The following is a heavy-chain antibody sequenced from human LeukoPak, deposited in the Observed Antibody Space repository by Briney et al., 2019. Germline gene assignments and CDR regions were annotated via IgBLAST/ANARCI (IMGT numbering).Heavy chain of an antibody. CDR3: ARDLDTSGYYSYFDP. J-gene: IGHJ5*02. D-gene: IGHD3-22*01. Sequence: HPGGSLRLSCAASGFTFSSYWMNWARQAPGKGLEWVASINHNGNVNYYVDSVKGRFTISRDNAKNSLYPQMSNLRAEDTAVYYCARDLDTSGYYSYFDPWGQGTLVTVSS. V-gene: IGHV3-7*03. CDR1: GFTFSSYW. CDR2: INHNGNVN.